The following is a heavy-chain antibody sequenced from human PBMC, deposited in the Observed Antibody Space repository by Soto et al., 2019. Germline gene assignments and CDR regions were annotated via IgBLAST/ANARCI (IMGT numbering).Heavy chain of an antibody. D-gene: IGHD3-3*01. CDR3: AKVNYDFWSGYYTGIFYFDY. V-gene: IGHV3-23*01. J-gene: IGHJ4*02. Sequence: GGSLRLSCAAFGFTFSSYAMSWVRQAPGKGLEWVSAISGSGGSTYYADSVKGRFTISRDNSKNTLYLQMNSLRAEDTAVYYCAKVNYDFWSGYYTGIFYFDYWGQGTLVTVSS. CDR1: GFTFSSYA. CDR2: ISGSGGST.